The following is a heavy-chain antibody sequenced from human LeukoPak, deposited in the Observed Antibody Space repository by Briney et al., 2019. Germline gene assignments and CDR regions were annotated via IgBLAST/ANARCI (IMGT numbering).Heavy chain of an antibody. CDR1: GGSFSGYY. CDR3: ARGGYGDYIY. CDR2: INHSGST. Sequence: SETLSLTCAVYGGSFSGYYWSWIRQPPGKGLEWIGEINHSGSTNYNPSLKSRVTISVDTSKNQFSLKLSSVTAADTAVYHCARGGYGDYIYWGQGTLVTVSS. D-gene: IGHD4-17*01. V-gene: IGHV4-34*01. J-gene: IGHJ4*02.